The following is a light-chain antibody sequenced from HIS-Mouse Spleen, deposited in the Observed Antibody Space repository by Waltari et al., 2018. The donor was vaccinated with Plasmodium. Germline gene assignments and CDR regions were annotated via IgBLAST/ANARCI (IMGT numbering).Light chain of an antibody. CDR2: QVS. CDR1: QLGDTY. V-gene: IGLV3-1*01. J-gene: IGLJ2*01. CDR3: QAWDSSTVV. Sequence: SSELTHPPSVSVSPGPPASIPSPGNQLGDTYACWYQQKPGQSPVLVIYQVSKRPSGIPERFSGSNSGNTATLTISGTQARDEADYYCQAWDSSTVVFGGGTKLTVL.